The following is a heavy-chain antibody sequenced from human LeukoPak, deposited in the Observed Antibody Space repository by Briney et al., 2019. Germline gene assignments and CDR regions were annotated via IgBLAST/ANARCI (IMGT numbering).Heavy chain of an antibody. CDR1: GFTFSSYS. Sequence: GGSLRLSCAASGFTFSSYSMNWVRQAPGQGLEWVSSISSSSSYIYYADSVKGRFTISRDNAKTSLYLQMNSLRAEDTAVYYCARARGYYDSSGYYYGYWGQGTLVTVSS. CDR2: ISSSSSYI. J-gene: IGHJ4*02. V-gene: IGHV3-21*01. D-gene: IGHD3-22*01. CDR3: ARARGYYDSSGYYYGY.